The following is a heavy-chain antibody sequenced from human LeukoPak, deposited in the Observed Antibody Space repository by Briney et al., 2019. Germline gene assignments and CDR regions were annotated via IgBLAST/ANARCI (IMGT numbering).Heavy chain of an antibody. CDR1: GFTFSGYE. V-gene: IGHV3-48*03. D-gene: IGHD2-15*01. Sequence: PGGSLRLSCAGPGFTFSGYEMNWIRQAPGKGLEWIAYISNSGGTTYYADSVKGRFTISRDNAKNSLYLQMNSQRAEDTAVYYCARDHQGYCSGGSCTYFDYWGQGTLLTVSS. CDR3: ARDHQGYCSGGSCTYFDY. J-gene: IGHJ4*02. CDR2: ISNSGGTT.